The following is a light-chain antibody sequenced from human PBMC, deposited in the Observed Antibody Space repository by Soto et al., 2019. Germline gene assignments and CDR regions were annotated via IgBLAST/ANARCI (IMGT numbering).Light chain of an antibody. CDR2: DVT. V-gene: IGLV2-11*01. J-gene: IGLJ2*01. CDR3: CSYAGSYINTVV. Sequence: QSALTQPRSVSGSPGQSVTISCTGTSSDVGGYNYVSWYRQHPGKAPKLMIYDVTKRPSGVPYRFSGSKSGNTASLTISGLQAEDEADYYCCSYAGSYINTVVFGGGTKLTVL. CDR1: SSDVGGYNY.